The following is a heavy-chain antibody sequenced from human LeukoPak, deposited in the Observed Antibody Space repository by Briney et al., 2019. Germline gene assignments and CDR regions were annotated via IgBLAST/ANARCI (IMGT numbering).Heavy chain of an antibody. CDR2: ISAYNGNT. D-gene: IGHD5-12*01. CDR3: FMFVERSDVDIVATIMQDY. J-gene: IGHJ4*02. CDR1: GYTFTSYG. V-gene: IGHV1-18*01. Sequence: ASVKVSCKASGYTFTSYGISWVRQAPGQGLEWMGWISAYNGNTNYAQKLQGRVTMTTDTSTSTAYMELSSLRSEDTAVYYCFMFVERSDVDIVATIMQDYWGQGTLVTVSS.